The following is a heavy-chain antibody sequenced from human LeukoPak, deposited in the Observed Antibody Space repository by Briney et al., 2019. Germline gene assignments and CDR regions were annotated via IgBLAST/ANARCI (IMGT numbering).Heavy chain of an antibody. J-gene: IGHJ3*02. V-gene: IGHV4-59*01. D-gene: IGHD1-26*01. Sequence: SETLSLTCTVSGGSTTSFFWSWIRQPPGKGLEWIGYSHCSGSSNYSPSLKSRVTISLDTSKNQFSLKLSSVTAADTAVYYCARDTGIVGATTEPFDIWGQGTMVTVSS. CDR1: GGSTTSFF. CDR2: SHCSGSS. CDR3: ARDTGIVGATTEPFDI.